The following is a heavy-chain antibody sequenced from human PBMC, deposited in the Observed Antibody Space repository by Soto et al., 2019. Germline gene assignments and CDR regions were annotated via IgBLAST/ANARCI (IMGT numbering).Heavy chain of an antibody. J-gene: IGHJ3*02. CDR2: IYNSGNT. V-gene: IGHV4-31*03. Sequence: QVQLQESGPGLVKPSQTLSLTCTVSGGSIGSGGYYWSWIRQHPGKGLEWIGYIYNSGNTYYNPSLKNRPRISGATSKNQFSLKLSSVTAADTAVYYCARVSYCGGDCFSGATNSFDIWGQGTMVTVSS. CDR3: ARVSYCGGDCFSGATNSFDI. D-gene: IGHD2-21*02. CDR1: GGSIGSGGYY.